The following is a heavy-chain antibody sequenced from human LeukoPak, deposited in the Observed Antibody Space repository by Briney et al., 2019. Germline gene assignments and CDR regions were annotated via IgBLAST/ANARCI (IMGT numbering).Heavy chain of an antibody. Sequence: SVKVSCKASGGAFSSYAISRVRHAPGQGLEWMAGIIPIFGTANNAQKVQGRVTITADKSTSTAYMELSSLRSEDTAVYYCARGVGATSYYYFDYWGQGTLVTVSS. V-gene: IGHV1-69*06. J-gene: IGHJ4*02. CDR1: GGAFSSYA. D-gene: IGHD1-26*01. CDR2: IIPIFGTA. CDR3: ARGVGATSYYYFDY.